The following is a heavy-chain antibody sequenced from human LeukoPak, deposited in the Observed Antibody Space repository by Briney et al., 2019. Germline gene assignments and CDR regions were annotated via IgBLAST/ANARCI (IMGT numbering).Heavy chain of an antibody. V-gene: IGHV1-3*01. CDR1: GYTFTSYY. CDR3: ARGADGSGSYEAFDI. D-gene: IGHD3-10*01. CDR2: INAGNGNT. J-gene: IGHJ3*02. Sequence: ASVKVSCKASGYTFTSYYMHWVRQAPGQRLEWMGWINAGNGNTKYSQKFQGRVTITRDTSASTAYMELSSLRSEDTAVYYCARGADGSGSYEAFDIWGQGTMVTVSS.